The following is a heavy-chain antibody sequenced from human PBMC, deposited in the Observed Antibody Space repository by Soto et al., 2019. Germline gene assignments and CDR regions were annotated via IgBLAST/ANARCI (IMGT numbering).Heavy chain of an antibody. CDR2: ISYDGSNK. CDR3: ATRVYDY. D-gene: IGHD3-16*01. CDR1: GFTFSSYG. V-gene: IGHV3-30*03. Sequence: QVQLVESGGGVVQPGRSLRLSCAASGFTFSSYGMNWVRQAPGKGLEWVALISYDGSNKYYADSVKGRFTISRDNTKNTLYLQMNSLRAEDTAVYYCATRVYDYWGQGTLVTVSS. J-gene: IGHJ4*02.